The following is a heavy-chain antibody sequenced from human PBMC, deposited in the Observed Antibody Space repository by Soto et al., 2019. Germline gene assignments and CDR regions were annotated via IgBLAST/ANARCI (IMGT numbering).Heavy chain of an antibody. CDR2: ISHDGSNK. D-gene: IGHD6-13*01. CDR1: GFTFSSYG. Sequence: QVQLVESGGGVVQPGRSLRLSCAASGFTFSSYGMHWVRQAPGKGLEWVAVISHDGSNKYYADSVKGRFTISRDNSKNTLYLQMNSLRAEDRAVYYCAKAKYSSSWYSYGLDVWGQGTTVTVSS. J-gene: IGHJ6*02. CDR3: AKAKYSSSWYSYGLDV. V-gene: IGHV3-30*18.